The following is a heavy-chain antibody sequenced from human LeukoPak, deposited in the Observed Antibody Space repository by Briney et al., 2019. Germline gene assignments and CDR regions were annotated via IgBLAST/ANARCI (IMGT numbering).Heavy chain of an antibody. V-gene: IGHV1-46*01. CDR3: ARRLCSGGSCYLDY. CDR1: GGTFSSYA. Sequence: ASVKVSCKASGGTFSSYAISWVRQAPGQGLEWMGIINPSGGSTSYAQKFQGRVTMTRDTSTSTVYMELSSLRSEDTAVYYCARRLCSGGSCYLDYWGQGTLVTVSS. CDR2: INPSGGST. D-gene: IGHD2-15*01. J-gene: IGHJ4*02.